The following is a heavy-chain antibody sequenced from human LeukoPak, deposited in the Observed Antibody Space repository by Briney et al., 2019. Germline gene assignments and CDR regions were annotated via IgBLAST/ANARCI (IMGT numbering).Heavy chain of an antibody. Sequence: KAGGSLRLSCAASGFTFSDYYMSWIRQAPGKGLEWVSYITTGSRSYTNHADSVKGRFTIPRDYAKNSLYLQMNSLRAEDTGVYYCARGREVLDYWGQGTLVTVSS. J-gene: IGHJ4*02. V-gene: IGHV3-11*06. CDR2: ITTGSRSYT. CDR1: GFTFSDYY. D-gene: IGHD1-26*01. CDR3: ARGREVLDY.